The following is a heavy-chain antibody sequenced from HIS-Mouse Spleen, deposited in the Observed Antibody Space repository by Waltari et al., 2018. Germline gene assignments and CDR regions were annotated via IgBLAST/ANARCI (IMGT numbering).Heavy chain of an antibody. V-gene: IGHV1-8*01. Sequence: QVQLVQSGAEVKKPGASVKVSCKASGYTFTSYDINWVRQATGQGLDGIGRMNPNSGNTGYAQKSQGRVTMTRNTSISTAYMELSSLRSEDTAVYYCARGQRRAARLFDLWGRGTLVTVSS. CDR2: MNPNSGNT. CDR3: ARGQRRAARLFDL. J-gene: IGHJ2*01. D-gene: IGHD6-6*01. CDR1: GYTFTSYD.